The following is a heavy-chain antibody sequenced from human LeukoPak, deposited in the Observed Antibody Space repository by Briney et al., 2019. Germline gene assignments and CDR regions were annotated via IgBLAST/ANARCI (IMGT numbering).Heavy chain of an antibody. J-gene: IGHJ4*02. Sequence: ASVKVSCKASGYTFIRYYMHWVRQAPGQGLEWMGTINPSGGGASYAQKFQGRVTMTSDTSTTTVYMELSGLRSEDTAVYYCAREWALSGTGSIGCPYWGQGTLVTVSS. V-gene: IGHV1-46*01. D-gene: IGHD3-10*01. CDR1: GYTFIRYY. CDR3: AREWALSGTGSIGCPY. CDR2: INPSGGGA.